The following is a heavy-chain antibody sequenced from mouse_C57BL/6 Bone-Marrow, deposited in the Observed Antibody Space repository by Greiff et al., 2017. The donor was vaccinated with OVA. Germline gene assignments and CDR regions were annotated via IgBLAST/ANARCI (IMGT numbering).Heavy chain of an antibody. Sequence: QVQLQQPGAELVKPGASVKLSCKASGYTFTSYWMQWVKQRPGQGLEWIGEIDPSDSYTNYKQKFKGKATLTVDTASSTAYMQISSLTSEDSAVYYCACYLFAYWGQGTLVTVSA. CDR2: IDPSDSYT. CDR1: GYTFTSYW. J-gene: IGHJ3*01. CDR3: ACYLFAY. V-gene: IGHV1-50*01.